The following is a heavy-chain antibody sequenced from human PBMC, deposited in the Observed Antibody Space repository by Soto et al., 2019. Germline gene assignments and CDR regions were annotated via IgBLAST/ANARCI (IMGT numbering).Heavy chain of an antibody. CDR1: GFTFNRHP. V-gene: IGHV3-30-3*01. J-gene: IGHJ4*02. CDR2: ISHDGNNK. Sequence: PGGSLRLSCAASGFTFNRHPLHWVRQAPGKGLEWVAVISHDGNNKYYADSVKGRFTISRDNSMNMLYLQMHGLRTEDTAIFYCAGASGHIYTTIHGPFDHWSQGALVTV. CDR3: AGASGHIYTTIHGPFDH. D-gene: IGHD1-26*01.